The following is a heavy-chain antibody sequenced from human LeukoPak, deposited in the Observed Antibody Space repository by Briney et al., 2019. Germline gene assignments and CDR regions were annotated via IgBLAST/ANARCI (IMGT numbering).Heavy chain of an antibody. CDR2: INTDGSDT. J-gene: IGHJ1*01. Sequence: PGGSLRLSCAASGFTFSNYWMHSVRHPPGKGLVWVSRINTDGSDTRYADSVKGRFTISRDNAKNMLFLQMNSLRAEDTAVYYCAKVAVAGTSFQHWGQGTLVTVSS. CDR3: AKVAVAGTSFQH. CDR1: GFTFSNYW. V-gene: IGHV3-74*01. D-gene: IGHD6-19*01.